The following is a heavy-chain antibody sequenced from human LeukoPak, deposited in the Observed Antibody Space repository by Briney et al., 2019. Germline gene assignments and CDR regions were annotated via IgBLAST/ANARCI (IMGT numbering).Heavy chain of an antibody. CDR3: ARVPHFYGSGSYVLVHFMDL. D-gene: IGHD3-10*01. V-gene: IGHV1-69*05. CDR2: IIPIFGTA. CDR1: GGTFSSYA. J-gene: IGHJ6*03. Sequence: SVKVSCKASGGTFSSYAISWVRQAPGQGLEWMGGIIPIFGTANYAQKFQGRVTITTDESTSTAYMELCSLRSEDPAVYSCARVPHFYGSGSYVLVHFMDLWGKGTTVTVSS.